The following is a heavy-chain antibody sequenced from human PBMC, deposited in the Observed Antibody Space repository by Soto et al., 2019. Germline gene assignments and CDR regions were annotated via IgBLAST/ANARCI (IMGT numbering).Heavy chain of an antibody. Sequence: SGPTLVNPTETLTLTCTVSGFSLSXXGXXXXXXXXPPGKALEWLAHIFSNDEKSYSTSLKSRLTISKDTSKSQVVLTMTNMDPVDTATYYCASTYSTSWYWFDPWGQGTLVTVSS. J-gene: IGHJ5*02. CDR3: ASTYSTSWYWFDP. V-gene: IGHV2-26*04. CDR2: IFSNDEK. CDR1: GFSLSXXGXX. D-gene: IGHD6-13*01.